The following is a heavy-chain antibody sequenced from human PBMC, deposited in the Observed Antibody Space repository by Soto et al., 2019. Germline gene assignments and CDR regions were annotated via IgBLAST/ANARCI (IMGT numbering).Heavy chain of an antibody. CDR2: ISSSSSYT. J-gene: IGHJ6*02. CDR1: GFTFSDYY. V-gene: IGHV3-11*05. CDR3: AREEWLVPRYYGRPV. D-gene: IGHD6-19*01. Sequence: PGGSLRLSCAASGFTFSDYYMSWIRQAPGKGLEWVSYISSSSSYTNYADSVKGRFTISRDNAKNSLYLQMNSLRAEDTAVYYCAREEWLVPRYYGRPVWAQGTTVTVSS.